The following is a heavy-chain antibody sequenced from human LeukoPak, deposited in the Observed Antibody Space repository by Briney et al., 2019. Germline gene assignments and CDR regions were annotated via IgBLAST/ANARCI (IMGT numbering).Heavy chain of an antibody. CDR2: IKSNVNGGTI. D-gene: IGHD1-26*01. Sequence: GGSLRLSCVGSRFTFSNAWMSWVRQAPGKGLEWVGRIKSNVNGGTIDYAPPVKGRFIISRDDLKDTLYLHMSSLKIEDTAVYYCTTWDYVDYWGQGTVVTVSS. CDR1: RFTFSNAW. CDR3: TTWDYVDY. V-gene: IGHV3-15*01. J-gene: IGHJ4*02.